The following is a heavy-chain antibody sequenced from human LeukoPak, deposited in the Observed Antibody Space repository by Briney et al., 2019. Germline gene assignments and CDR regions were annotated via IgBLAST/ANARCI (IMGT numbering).Heavy chain of an antibody. CDR2: IYYTGRT. CDR3: ARRVFGSGRQDY. CDR1: GGSISSYY. J-gene: IGHJ4*02. D-gene: IGHD3-10*01. V-gene: IGHV4-59*04. Sequence: PSETLSLTCAVSGGSISSYYWSWIRQPPGKGLEWIGYIYYTGRTDYNPSLKSRVTMSVDTSRNQFSLKLSSVTAADTAVYYCARRVFGSGRQDYWGQGTLVTVSS.